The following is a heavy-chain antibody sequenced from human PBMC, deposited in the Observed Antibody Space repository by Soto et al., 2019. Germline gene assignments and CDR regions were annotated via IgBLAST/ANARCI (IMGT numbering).Heavy chain of an antibody. CDR3: AKALILLDALGYFDY. V-gene: IGHV3-23*01. D-gene: IGHD3-10*01. CDR1: GFTFSSYA. J-gene: IGHJ4*02. CDR2: ISGSGGST. Sequence: PGGSLRLSCAASGFTFSSYAMSWVRQAPGKGLEWVSAISGSGGSTYYADSVKGRFTISRDNSKNTLYLQMNSLRAEDTAVYYCAKALILLDALGYFDYWGQGTLVTVSS.